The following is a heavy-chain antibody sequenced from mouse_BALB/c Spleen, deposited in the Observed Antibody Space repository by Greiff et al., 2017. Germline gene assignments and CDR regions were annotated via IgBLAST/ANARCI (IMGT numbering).Heavy chain of an antibody. V-gene: IGHV3-2*02. CDR2: ISYSGST. CDR3: ARGDWFAY. J-gene: IGHJ3*01. Sequence: EVMLVESGPGLVKPSQSLSLTCTVTGYSITSYYAWNWIRQLPGNKLEWMGYISYSGSTSYNPSLKSRIPITRDTSKNQFFLQLNSVTTEDTATYYCARGDWFAYWGQGTLVTVSA. CDR1: GYSITSYYA.